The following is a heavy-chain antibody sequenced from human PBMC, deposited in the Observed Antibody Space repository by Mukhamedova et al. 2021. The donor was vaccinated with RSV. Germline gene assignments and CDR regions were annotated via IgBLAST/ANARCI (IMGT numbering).Heavy chain of an antibody. J-gene: IGHJ4*02. CDR2: YDGSNK. CDR3: ARDRDVVVVVAPTDY. D-gene: IGHD2-15*01. V-gene: IGHV3-30-3*01. Sequence: YDGSNKYYADSVKGRFTISRDNSENTLYLQMNSLRAEDTAVYYCARDRDVVVVVAPTDYWGQGTLVTVSS.